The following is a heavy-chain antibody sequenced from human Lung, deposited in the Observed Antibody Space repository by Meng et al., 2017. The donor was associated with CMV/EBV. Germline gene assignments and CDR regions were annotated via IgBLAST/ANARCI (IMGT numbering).Heavy chain of an antibody. J-gene: IGHJ5*02. V-gene: IGHV1-18*01. CDR2: ITAYNGNT. D-gene: IGHD3-16*01. CDR1: GYTFISYG. CDR3: ARRGTVISGPYDP. Sequence: SVXVSXXASGYTFISYGISWVRQAPGQGLEWMGWITAYNGNTNYAQKIQGRVTMTADTSKSTAYMELRSLRSDDTAVYYCARRGTVISGPYDPWGQGTXVTGAS.